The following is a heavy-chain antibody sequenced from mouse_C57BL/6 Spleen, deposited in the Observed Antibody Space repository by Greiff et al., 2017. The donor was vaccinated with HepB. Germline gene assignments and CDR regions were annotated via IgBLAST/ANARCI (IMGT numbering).Heavy chain of an antibody. CDR1: GYAFSSSW. CDR3: ARHYYYAMDY. Sequence: VKLQESGPELVKPGASVKISCKASGYAFSSSWMNWVKQRPGKGLEWIGRIYPGDGDTNYNGKFKGKATLTADKSSSTAYMQLSSLTSEDSAVYFCARHYYYAMDYWGQGTSVTVSS. J-gene: IGHJ4*01. CDR2: IYPGDGDT. V-gene: IGHV1-82*01.